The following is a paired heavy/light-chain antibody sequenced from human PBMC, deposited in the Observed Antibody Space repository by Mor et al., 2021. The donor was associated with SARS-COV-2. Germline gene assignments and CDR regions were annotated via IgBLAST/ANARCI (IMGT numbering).Heavy chain of an antibody. V-gene: IGHV3-30*03. J-gene: IGHJ4*02. CDR3: ARGRNLYSNSPQRLEY. D-gene: IGHD6-6*01. CDR1: GFTFSNDG. Sequence: QVQLVESGGGVVQPGRSLRLSCAASGFTFSNDGMYWVRQAPGKGLEWVAVISYDGTNKYYSDSVKGRFTISRDNSKNTLYLQMNSLRTDDAAVYYCARGRNLYSNSPQRLEYWGQGTLVTVSS. CDR2: ISYDGTNK.
Light chain of an antibody. J-gene: IGKJ4*01. CDR3: QQSYTSPALT. CDR1: QSISNY. Sequence: DIQMTQSPSSLSASVGDRVTITCRASQSISNYLNWYQQKSGKAPKLLIYAASSLQSGVPSRFSGSGSGTDFTLTISSLRPEDFATYYCQQSYTSPALTFGGGTKVEIK. V-gene: IGKV1-39*01. CDR2: AAS.